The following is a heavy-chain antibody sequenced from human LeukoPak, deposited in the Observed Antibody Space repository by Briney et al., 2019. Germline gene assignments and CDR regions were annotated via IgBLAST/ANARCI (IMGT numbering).Heavy chain of an antibody. V-gene: IGHV4-39*01. CDR2: IYYSGNT. J-gene: IGHJ3*02. CDR1: GDSITSSTSY. CDR3: ARYPKPYSSGWIAFDI. D-gene: IGHD6-19*01. Sequence: PSETLSLTCAVSGDSITSSTSYWGWFRQPPGKGLEWIGNIYYSGNTYYNPSLKSRVAISVDTSKSQFSLKLSSVTAADTAVYYCARYPKPYSSGWIAFDIWGQGTMVTVSS.